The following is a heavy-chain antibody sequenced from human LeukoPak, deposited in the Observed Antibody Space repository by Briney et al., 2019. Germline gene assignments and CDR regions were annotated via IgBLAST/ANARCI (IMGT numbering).Heavy chain of an antibody. D-gene: IGHD6-13*01. V-gene: IGHV4-38-2*02. CDR2: IYHSGST. CDR1: GYSISSGYY. J-gene: IGHJ4*02. CDR3: ASYSSSWYRGDY. Sequence: NPPETLSLTCTVSGYSISSGYYWGWIRQPPGKGLEWIGSIYHSGSTYYNPSLKSRVTISVDTSKNQFSLKLSSVTAADTAVYYCASYSSSWYRGDYWGQGTLVTVSS.